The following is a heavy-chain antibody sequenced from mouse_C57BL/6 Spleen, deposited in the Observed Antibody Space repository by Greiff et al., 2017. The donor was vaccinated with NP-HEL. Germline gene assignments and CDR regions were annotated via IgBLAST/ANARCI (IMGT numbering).Heavy chain of an antibody. CDR3: ARYGYDGRHYFDY. CDR1: GYTFTDYN. CDR2: INPNNGGT. D-gene: IGHD2-2*01. J-gene: IGHJ2*01. V-gene: IGHV1-18*01. Sequence: EVQLQQSGPELVKPGASVKIPCKASGYTFTDYNMDWVKQSHGKSLEWIGDINPNNGGTIYNQKFKGKATLTVDKSSSTAYMELRSLTSEDTAVYYWARYGYDGRHYFDYWGQGNTRPGSS.